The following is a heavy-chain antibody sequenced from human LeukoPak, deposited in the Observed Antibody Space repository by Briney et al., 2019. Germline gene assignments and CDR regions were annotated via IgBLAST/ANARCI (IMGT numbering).Heavy chain of an antibody. J-gene: IGHJ5*02. V-gene: IGHV1-2*04. CDR3: ARGAGYSSGWYSWFDP. Sequence: ASVKVSCKASGYTFTSYGISWVRQAPGQGLEWMGWINPNSGGTNYAQKFQGWVTMTRDTSISTAYMELSRLRSDDTAVYYCARGAGYSSGWYSWFDPWGQGTLVTVSS. D-gene: IGHD6-19*01. CDR2: INPNSGGT. CDR1: GYTFTSYG.